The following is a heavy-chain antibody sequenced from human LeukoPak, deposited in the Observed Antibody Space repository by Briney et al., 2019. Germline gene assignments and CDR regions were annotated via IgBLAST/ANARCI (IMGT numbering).Heavy chain of an antibody. J-gene: IGHJ3*02. CDR2: IYYSGST. V-gene: IGHV4-39*07. CDR3: ARDPEHGYGYGDAFDI. Sequence: SETLSLTCTVSGGSISSSSYYWGWIRQPPGKGLEWIGSIYYSGSTYYNPSLKSRVTISVDTSKNQFSLKLSSVTAADTAVYYCARDPEHGYGYGDAFDIWGQGTMVTVSS. CDR1: GGSISSSSYY. D-gene: IGHD5-18*01.